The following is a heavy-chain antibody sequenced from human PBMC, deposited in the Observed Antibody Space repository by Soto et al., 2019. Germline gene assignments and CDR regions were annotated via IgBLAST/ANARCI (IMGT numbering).Heavy chain of an antibody. D-gene: IGHD3-22*01. CDR2: IYYSGST. CDR1: GGSISSSSYY. J-gene: IGHJ3*02. V-gene: IGHV4-39*01. CDR3: ARHIIVARAFDI. Sequence: SETLSLTCTVSGGSISSSSYYWGWIRQPPGKGLEWIGSIYYSGSTYYNPSLKSRVTISVDTSKNQFSLKLSSVTAADAAVYYCARHIIVARAFDIWGQGTMVTVS.